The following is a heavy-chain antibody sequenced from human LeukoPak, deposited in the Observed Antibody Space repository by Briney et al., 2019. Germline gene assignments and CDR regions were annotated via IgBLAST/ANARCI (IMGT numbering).Heavy chain of an antibody. CDR3: ARGPYYYDSSGSFDY. V-gene: IGHV4-39*07. Sequence: SETLSLTCTVSGDSISSSSSYWGWIRQPPGEGLEWIGRIYTSGNTNYNPSLKSRVTISVDTSKNQFSLQLSSVTAADTAVYYCARGPYYYDSSGSFDYWGQGTLVTVSS. J-gene: IGHJ4*02. D-gene: IGHD3-22*01. CDR2: IYTSGNT. CDR1: GDSISSSSSY.